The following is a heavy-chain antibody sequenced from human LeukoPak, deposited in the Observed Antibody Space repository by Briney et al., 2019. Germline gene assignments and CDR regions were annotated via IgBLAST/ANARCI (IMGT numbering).Heavy chain of an antibody. D-gene: IGHD3-22*01. Sequence: SETLSLTXTVSGGSIRSGSCYWSWIRQPAGKGLEWIGRIYTSGSTNYNPSLKSRVTISVDTSKNQFSLKLSSVTAADTAVYYCARESPLMDSSGYYYLYNWFDPWGQGTLVTVSS. CDR2: IYTSGST. CDR3: ARESPLMDSSGYYYLYNWFDP. CDR1: GGSIRSGSCY. V-gene: IGHV4-61*02. J-gene: IGHJ5*02.